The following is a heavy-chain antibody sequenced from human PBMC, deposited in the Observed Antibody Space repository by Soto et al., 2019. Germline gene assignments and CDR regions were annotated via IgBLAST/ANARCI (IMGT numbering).Heavy chain of an antibody. Sequence: EVQLVESGGGLVQPGGSLKLSCAASGFTFSGSAMHWVRQASGKGLEWVGRIRSKANSYATAYAASVKGRFIISRDDSKNTAYLQMNSLKTEDTAVYYCTRRGVGATTGDYWGQGTLVTVSS. CDR3: TRRGVGATTGDY. CDR2: IRSKANSYAT. V-gene: IGHV3-73*01. D-gene: IGHD1-26*01. J-gene: IGHJ4*02. CDR1: GFTFSGSA.